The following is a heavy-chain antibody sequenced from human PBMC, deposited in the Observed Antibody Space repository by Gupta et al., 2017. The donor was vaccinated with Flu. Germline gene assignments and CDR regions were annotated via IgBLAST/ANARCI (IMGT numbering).Heavy chain of an antibody. V-gene: IGHV3-13*01. CDR2: IGLPGDT. Sequence: EVQLVESGGGLVQPGGSLRLSCAASGFAFSTYDLHWVRQVTGKGLEWVSAIGLPGDTHYAGSVKGRFTISRENAKNSVYLQMDSLRVGDTAVYYCARSCPGYGSSCRAKGSMDIWGQGTTVTVSS. CDR1: GFAFSTYD. D-gene: IGHD6-13*01. J-gene: IGHJ6*02. CDR3: ARSCPGYGSSCRAKGSMDI.